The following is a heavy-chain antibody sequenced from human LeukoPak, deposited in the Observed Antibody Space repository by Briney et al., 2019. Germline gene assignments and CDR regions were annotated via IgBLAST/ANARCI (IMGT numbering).Heavy chain of an antibody. CDR2: IYYSGST. V-gene: IGHV4-39*01. CDR3: ARHYDFWSGYYTFGDYYGMDV. CDR1: GGSISSSSYY. D-gene: IGHD3-3*01. J-gene: IGHJ6*02. Sequence: PSETLSLTCTVSGGSISSSSYYWGWIRQPPGKGLEWIGSIYYSGSTYYNPSLKSRVTISVDTSKNQFSLKLSSVTAADTAVYYCARHYDFWSGYYTFGDYYGMDVWGQGTTVTVSS.